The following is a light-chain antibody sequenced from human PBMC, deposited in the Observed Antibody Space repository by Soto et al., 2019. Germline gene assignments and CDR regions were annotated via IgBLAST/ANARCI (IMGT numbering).Light chain of an antibody. CDR2: EVS. Sequence: QSVLTQPASVSGSPGQSITISCTGTSSDVGGYNYVSWYQQHPGKAPKLMIYEVSNRPSGVSNRFSGSKSGNTASLTISGLQAEDEADYYCSPYTSSTTPYVVFGGGTKLTVL. J-gene: IGLJ2*01. CDR1: SSDVGGYNY. CDR3: SPYTSSTTPYVV. V-gene: IGLV2-14*01.